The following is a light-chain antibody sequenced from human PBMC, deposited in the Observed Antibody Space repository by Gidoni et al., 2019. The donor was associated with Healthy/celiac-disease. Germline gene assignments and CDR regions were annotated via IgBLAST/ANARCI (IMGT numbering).Light chain of an antibody. Sequence: DIQFTPSPSFLSASVGDRVTITCRATQGISSYLAWYQQKPGKAPKLLIYAASTLQSGVPSRFSGSGSGTEFTLTISSLQPEDFATYYCQQLNSYPLLTFGGGTKVEIK. CDR2: AAS. V-gene: IGKV1-9*01. J-gene: IGKJ4*01. CDR3: QQLNSYPLLT. CDR1: QGISSY.